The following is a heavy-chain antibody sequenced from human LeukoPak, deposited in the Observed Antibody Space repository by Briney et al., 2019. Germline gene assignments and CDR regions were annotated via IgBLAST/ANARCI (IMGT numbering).Heavy chain of an antibody. D-gene: IGHD6-19*01. CDR2: INADGQSV. V-gene: IGHV3-74*01. CDR1: GFSLDSDW. CDR3: ARGTSSGWPDYLDY. J-gene: IGHJ4*02. Sequence: GGSLRLSCTASGFSLDSDWMHWVRQVPGKGLVWLSRINADGQSVGYADSVRGRFTISRDNARNTVYLQTNSLRPEDTAVYYCARGTSSGWPDYLDYWGQGTLVSVSS.